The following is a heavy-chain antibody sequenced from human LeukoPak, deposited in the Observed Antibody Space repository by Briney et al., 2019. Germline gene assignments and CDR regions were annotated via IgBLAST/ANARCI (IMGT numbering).Heavy chain of an antibody. CDR2: IYYSGST. J-gene: IGHJ3*02. V-gene: IGHV4-59*12. D-gene: IGHD2-2*01. CDR1: GGAISSYY. Sequence: PSETLSLTCSVSGGAISSYYWSWIRQPPGKGLEWIGYIYYSGSTNYNPSLKSRVAISVDTSKNQFSLKLSSVTAADTAVYYCAIDSNAFDIWGRGTVVTVSS. CDR3: AIDSNAFDI.